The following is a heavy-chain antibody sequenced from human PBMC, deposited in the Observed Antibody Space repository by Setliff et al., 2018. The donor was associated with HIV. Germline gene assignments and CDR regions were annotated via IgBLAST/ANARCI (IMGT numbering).Heavy chain of an antibody. CDR2: IYYSGTT. Sequence: SETLSLTCTVSGGSISSSSYHWGWIRQAPGKGLEWIGSIYYSGTTYYNPSLRGRVTISVDRSRNQFSLTLNSVTAADTATYYCASRGIVVVTMSMPDEFFVHWGHGTLVTVSS. CDR3: ASRGIVVVTMSMPDEFFVH. D-gene: IGHD2-21*02. CDR1: GGSISSSSYH. V-gene: IGHV4-39*01. J-gene: IGHJ1*01.